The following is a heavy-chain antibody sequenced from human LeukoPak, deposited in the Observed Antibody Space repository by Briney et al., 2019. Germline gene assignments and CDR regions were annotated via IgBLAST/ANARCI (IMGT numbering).Heavy chain of an antibody. CDR3: ARGQWLVTSPFDF. D-gene: IGHD6-19*01. CDR2: ISGSGGST. V-gene: IGHV3-23*01. Sequence: GGSLRLSCAASGFTFSSYWMSWVRQAPGKGLEWVSTISGSGGSTYYADSVKDRFTLSRDNSKSTLYLQMSSLRAEDTALYYCARGQWLVTSPFDFWGQGILVTVSS. CDR1: GFTFSSYW. J-gene: IGHJ4*02.